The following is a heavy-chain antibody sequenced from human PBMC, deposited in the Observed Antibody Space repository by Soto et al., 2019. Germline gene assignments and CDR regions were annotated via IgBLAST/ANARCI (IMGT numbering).Heavy chain of an antibody. CDR1: GFTFSSYE. V-gene: IGHV3-48*03. CDR2: ISSSGSTI. D-gene: IGHD3-22*01. CDR3: ARVGYYDSSGYYSYYFDY. Sequence: GGSLRLSCAASGFTFSSYEMNWVGQSPGKGLEWVSYISSSGSTIYYADSVKGRFTISRDNAKNSLYLQMNSLRAEDTAVYYCARVGYYDSSGYYSYYFDYWGQATLVTVSS. J-gene: IGHJ4*02.